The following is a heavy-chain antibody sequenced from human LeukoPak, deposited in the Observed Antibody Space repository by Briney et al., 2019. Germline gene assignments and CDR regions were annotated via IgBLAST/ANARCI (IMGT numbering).Heavy chain of an antibody. CDR2: ISSSSSYI. Sequence: PGGSLRLSCAASGFTFSSYSMNWVRQAPGKGLEWVSSISSSSSYIYYADSVKGRFTISRDNAKNSLYLQMNSLRAEDTAVYYCARESPGQSRSSTSFNVDYWGQGTLVTVSS. J-gene: IGHJ4*02. CDR1: GFTFSSYS. V-gene: IGHV3-21*01. D-gene: IGHD2-2*01. CDR3: ARESPGQSRSSTSFNVDY.